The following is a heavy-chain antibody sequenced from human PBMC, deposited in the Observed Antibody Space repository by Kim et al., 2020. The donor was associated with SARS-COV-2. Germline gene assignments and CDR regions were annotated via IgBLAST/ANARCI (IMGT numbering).Heavy chain of an antibody. V-gene: IGHV4-34*01. CDR1: GGSFSGYY. CDR3: ARGHYYYGSGSYYGYYYYYYGMDV. J-gene: IGHJ6*02. CDR2: INHSGST. Sequence: SETLSLTCAVYGGSFSGYYWSWIRQPPGKGLEWIGEINHSGSTNYNPSLKSRVTISVDTSKNQFSLKLSSVTAADTAVYYCARGHYYYGSGSYYGYYYYYYGMDVWGQGTTVTVSS. D-gene: IGHD3-10*01.